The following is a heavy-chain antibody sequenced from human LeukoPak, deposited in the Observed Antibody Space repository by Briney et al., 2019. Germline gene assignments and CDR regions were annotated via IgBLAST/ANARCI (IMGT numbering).Heavy chain of an antibody. V-gene: IGHV4-39*07. Sequence: SETLSLTCTVSGGSIRSSTDYWGWIRQPPGKELEWIGSIYYSGSTYYNPSLKGRVTISVDTSKNQFSVKLSSVTAADTAVYYCARSIKGYSSGWYYFDYWGQGTLITVSS. CDR3: ARSIKGYSSGWYYFDY. D-gene: IGHD6-19*01. CDR2: IYYSGST. J-gene: IGHJ4*02. CDR1: GGSIRSSTDY.